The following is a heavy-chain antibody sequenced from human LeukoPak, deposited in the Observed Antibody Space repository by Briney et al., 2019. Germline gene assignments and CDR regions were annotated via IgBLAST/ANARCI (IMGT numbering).Heavy chain of an antibody. Sequence: ALVKVPCKASGYTFTSYGISWVRQAPGQGLEWMGWISAYNGNTNYAQKLQGRVTMTTDTSTSTAYMELRSLRSDDTAVYYCARVDRLLWFGEFYGMDVWGKGTTVTVSS. CDR1: GYTFTSYG. D-gene: IGHD3-10*01. CDR2: ISAYNGNT. CDR3: ARVDRLLWFGEFYGMDV. V-gene: IGHV1-18*04. J-gene: IGHJ6*04.